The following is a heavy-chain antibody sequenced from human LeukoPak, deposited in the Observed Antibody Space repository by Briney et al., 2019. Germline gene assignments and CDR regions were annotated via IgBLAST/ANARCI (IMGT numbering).Heavy chain of an antibody. CDR1: GFSFSNAW. D-gene: IGHD3-22*01. V-gene: IGHV3-15*01. CDR2: IYSKTDGGRK. J-gene: IGHJ4*02. Sequence: GGSLRLSCAASGFSFSNAWMNSLRQGPGEGREWVGRIYSKTDGGRKEYAAPVNGRFTISRDDSTYTLYLQMHSLETEDTALYYCARGSNSYDSSDFDSWGQGTLVTVSS. CDR3: ARGSNSYDSSDFDS.